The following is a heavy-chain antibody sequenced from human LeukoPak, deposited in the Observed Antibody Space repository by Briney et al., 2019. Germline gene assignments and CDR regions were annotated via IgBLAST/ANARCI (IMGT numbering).Heavy chain of an antibody. D-gene: IGHD2-15*01. CDR2: INSDESST. Sequence: GGSLRLSCAASGFTFSSYGMNWVRQAPGKGLVWVSRINSDESSTNYADSVKGRFTISRDNAKNTLYLQMNSLRAEDTAVYYCARDSCSGGSCYGYWGQGTLVTVFS. CDR3: ARDSCSGGSCYGY. CDR1: GFTFSSYG. J-gene: IGHJ4*02. V-gene: IGHV3-74*01.